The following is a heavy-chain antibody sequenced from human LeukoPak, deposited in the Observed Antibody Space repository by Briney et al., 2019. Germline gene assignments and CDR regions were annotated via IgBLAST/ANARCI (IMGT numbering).Heavy chain of an antibody. CDR2: ISAYNGNT. J-gene: IGHJ5*02. Sequence: ASVKVSCKASGYTFTSYGISWVRQAPGQGLEWMGWISAYNGNTNYAQKPQGRVTMTTDTSTSTAYMELRSLRSDDTAVYYCARFAESEEGTSAFDGDPWGQGTLVTVSS. D-gene: IGHD1-14*01. CDR3: ARFAESEEGTSAFDGDP. CDR1: GYTFTSYG. V-gene: IGHV1-18*01.